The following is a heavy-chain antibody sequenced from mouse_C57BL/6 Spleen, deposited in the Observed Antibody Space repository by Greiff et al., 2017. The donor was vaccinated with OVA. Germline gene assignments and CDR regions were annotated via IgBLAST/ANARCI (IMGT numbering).Heavy chain of an antibody. CDR2: INPNNGGT. CDR1: GYTFTDYN. J-gene: IGHJ3*01. CDR3: ARKNYSSFAY. D-gene: IGHD2-1*01. V-gene: IGHV1-18*01. Sequence: DVKLQESGPELVKPGASVKIPCKASGYTFTDYNMDWVKQSHGKSLEWIGDINPNNGGTIYNQKFKGKATLTVDKSSSTAYMELRSLTSEDTAVYYCARKNYSSFAYWGQGTLVTVSA.